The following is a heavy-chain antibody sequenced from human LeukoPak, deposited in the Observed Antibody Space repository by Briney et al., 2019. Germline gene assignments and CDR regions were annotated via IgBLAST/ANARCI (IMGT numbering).Heavy chain of an antibody. CDR1: GGSISSYY. CDR2: IYTSGST. Sequence: SETLSLTCTVSGGSISSYYWSWIRQPAGKGLEWIGRIYTSGSTNYNPSLKSRVTISVDTSKNQFSLKLSSVTAADTAVYYCARSYYGSGSYRRLPYNWFDPWGQGTLVTVSS. CDR3: ARSYYGSGSYRRLPYNWFDP. J-gene: IGHJ5*02. V-gene: IGHV4-4*07. D-gene: IGHD3-10*01.